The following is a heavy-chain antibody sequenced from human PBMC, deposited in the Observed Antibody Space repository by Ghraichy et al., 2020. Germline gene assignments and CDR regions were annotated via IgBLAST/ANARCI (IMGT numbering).Heavy chain of an antibody. CDR2: ISYDGSNK. Sequence: GGSLRLSCAASGFTFSSYGMHWVRQAPGKGLEWVAVISYDGSNKYYADSVKGRFTISRDNSKNTLYLQMNSLRAEDTAVYYCAKDLSVYCYSTSYYNAPDYWGQGTLVTVSS. CDR3: AKDLSVYCYSTSYYNAPDY. V-gene: IGHV3-30*18. CDR1: GFTFSSYG. J-gene: IGHJ4*02. D-gene: IGHD2-2*02.